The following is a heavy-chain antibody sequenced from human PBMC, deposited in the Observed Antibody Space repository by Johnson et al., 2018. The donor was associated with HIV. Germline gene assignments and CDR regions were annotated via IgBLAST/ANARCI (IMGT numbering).Heavy chain of an antibody. CDR3: ARDRCSSTSCIDAFDI. CDR2: ISSDGSNK. CDR1: RFTFSTYD. D-gene: IGHD2-2*01. Sequence: QVQLVESGGGVVQPGGSLRLSCAASRFTFSTYDIHWVRQPPGKGLEWVAVISSDGSNKYYFDSVKGRFTISRDNSKNTLYLQMNSQRAEDTAVYYCARDRCSSTSCIDAFDIWGQGTMVTVSS. J-gene: IGHJ3*02. V-gene: IGHV3-30*03.